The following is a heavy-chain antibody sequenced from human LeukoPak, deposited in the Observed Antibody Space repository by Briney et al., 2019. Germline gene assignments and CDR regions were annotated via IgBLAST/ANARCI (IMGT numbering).Heavy chain of an antibody. CDR1: GFTFSNYA. CDR3: AKDRIAGTTLTTFHY. CDR2: ISGSGDTT. V-gene: IGHV3-23*01. D-gene: IGHD4-17*01. Sequence: GGSLRLSCAASGFTFSNYAMTWVRQAPGKGLEWVSSISGSGDTTYYADSIKGRSTISRDNSKNTLYLQMNSLRAEDTAIYYCAKDRIAGTTLTTFHYWGQVTLCTVSS. J-gene: IGHJ4*02.